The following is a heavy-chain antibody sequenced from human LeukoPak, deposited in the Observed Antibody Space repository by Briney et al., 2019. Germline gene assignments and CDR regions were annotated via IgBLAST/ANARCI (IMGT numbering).Heavy chain of an antibody. J-gene: IGHJ4*02. D-gene: IGHD1-26*01. V-gene: IGHV3-11*01. Sequence: GGSLRLSCAASGFTFSDYYMSWIRQAPGKGLECVSYISSSGSTIYYADSVKGRFTISRDNAKNSLYLQMNSLRAEDTAVYYCARGVAGATTSSMVFDYWGQGTLVTVSS. CDR2: ISSSGSTI. CDR3: ARGVAGATTSSMVFDY. CDR1: GFTFSDYY.